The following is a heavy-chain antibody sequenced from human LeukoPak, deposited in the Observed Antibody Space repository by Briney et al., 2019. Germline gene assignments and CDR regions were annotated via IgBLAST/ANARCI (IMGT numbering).Heavy chain of an antibody. D-gene: IGHD3-22*01. CDR1: GFTFSSYA. J-gene: IGHJ4*02. Sequence: GGSLRLSCAASGFTFSSYAMSWVRQAPGKGLEWVSAISGSGGSTYYADSVKGRFTISRDDSKNTLYLQMNSLRAEDTAVYYCAKDHGSMIVVVITPFDYWGQGTLVTVSS. CDR2: ISGSGGST. CDR3: AKDHGSMIVVVITPFDY. V-gene: IGHV3-23*01.